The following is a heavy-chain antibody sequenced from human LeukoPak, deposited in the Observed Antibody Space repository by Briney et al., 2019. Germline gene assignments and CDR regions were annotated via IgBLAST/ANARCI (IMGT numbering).Heavy chain of an antibody. J-gene: IGHJ4*02. CDR3: ARGWYYYDSSGYYSDYFDY. V-gene: IGHV4-30-2*01. Sequence: SQTLSLTCTVSGGSISSGGYYWSWIRQPPGKGLEWIGYIYHSGSTYYNPSLKSRVTISVDRSKNQFSLKLSSVTAADTAVYYCARGWYYYDSSGYYSDYFDYWGQGTLVTVSS. CDR2: IYHSGST. D-gene: IGHD3-22*01. CDR1: GGSISSGGYY.